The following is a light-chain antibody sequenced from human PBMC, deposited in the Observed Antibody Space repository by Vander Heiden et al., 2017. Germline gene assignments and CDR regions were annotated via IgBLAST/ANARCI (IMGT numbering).Light chain of an antibody. CDR2: DAS. Sequence: DIQMTQSPSSLSASVGDRVTITCRASQDISNYLNWYQHKPGKAPKLLINDASNLETGVPSRFSGSGSGTDFTFTISSLQPEDVATYYCQQYYNPALSFGGGTKVEIK. J-gene: IGKJ4*01. V-gene: IGKV1-33*01. CDR1: QDISNY. CDR3: QQYYNPALS.